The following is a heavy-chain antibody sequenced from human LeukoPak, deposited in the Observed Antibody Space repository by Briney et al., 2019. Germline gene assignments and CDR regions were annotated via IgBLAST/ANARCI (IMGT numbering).Heavy chain of an antibody. Sequence: ASVKVSCKASGYTFTSYDIKWVRPATGQGLEGMGWMNPNSGNTGYAQKFQGRVTMTRNTSISTAYMELSSLRSEDTAVYYCAIRRSHDFWSGLDDYWGQGTLVTVSS. V-gene: IGHV1-8*01. CDR3: AIRRSHDFWSGLDDY. CDR2: MNPNSGNT. J-gene: IGHJ4*02. CDR1: GYTFTSYD. D-gene: IGHD3-3*01.